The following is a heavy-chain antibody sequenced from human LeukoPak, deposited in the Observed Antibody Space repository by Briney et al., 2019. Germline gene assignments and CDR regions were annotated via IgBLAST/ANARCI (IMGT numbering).Heavy chain of an antibody. CDR1: GYTFTGYY. CDR3: ASRWYCSGGSCYYYGMDV. V-gene: IGHV1-69*13. Sequence: SVKVSCKASGYTFTGYYMHWVRQAPGQGLEWMGGIIPIFGTANYAQKFQGRVTITADESTSTAYMELSSLRSEDTAVYYCASRWYCSGGSCYYYGMDVWGQGTTVTVSS. J-gene: IGHJ6*02. D-gene: IGHD2-15*01. CDR2: IIPIFGTA.